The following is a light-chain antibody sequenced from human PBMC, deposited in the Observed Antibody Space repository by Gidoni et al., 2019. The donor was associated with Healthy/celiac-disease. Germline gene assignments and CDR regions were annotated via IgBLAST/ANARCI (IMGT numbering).Light chain of an antibody. Sequence: ATINCKSSQSVLYSSNNKNYLAWYQQKPGQPPKLLIYWASTRESGVPARFSGSGSGTDFTLTISSLQAEDVAVYYCQQYYSTPPTFGQXTKLEIK. V-gene: IGKV4-1*01. CDR2: WAS. J-gene: IGKJ2*01. CDR3: QQYYSTPPT. CDR1: QSVLYSSNNKNY.